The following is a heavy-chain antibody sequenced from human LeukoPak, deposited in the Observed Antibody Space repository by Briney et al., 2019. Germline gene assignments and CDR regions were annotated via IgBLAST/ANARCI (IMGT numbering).Heavy chain of an antibody. J-gene: IGHJ6*02. CDR3: ARDFQSRYCSSSSCSPA. Sequence: GGSLRLSCAASGFTFRNYWMSWVRQAPGEGLEWVANIRPDGSQKYYVDSARGRLSISRDNAKSSLYLQMSSLRPEDTATYYCARDFQSRYCSSSSCSPAWGQGTTVTVSS. CDR1: GFTFRNYW. D-gene: IGHD2-2*01. V-gene: IGHV3-7*03. CDR2: IRPDGSQK.